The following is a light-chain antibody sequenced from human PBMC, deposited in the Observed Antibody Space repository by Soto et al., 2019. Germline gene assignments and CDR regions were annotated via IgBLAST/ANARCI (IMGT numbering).Light chain of an antibody. V-gene: IGKV1-5*01. CDR1: QSISSW. CDR2: EAS. Sequence: DIQMTQSPSTLSGSVGDRVTITCRASQSISSWLAWYQQKPGKAPKLLMYEASNLESGVPSRFSGSGSGTEFILTISSLQPDDSATYYCQQYTSFSWTFGQGTKVDIK. CDR3: QQYTSFSWT. J-gene: IGKJ1*01.